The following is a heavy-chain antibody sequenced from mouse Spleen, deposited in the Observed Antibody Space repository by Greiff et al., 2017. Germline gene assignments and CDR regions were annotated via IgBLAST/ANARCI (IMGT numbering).Heavy chain of an antibody. CDR3: ARGSYYYGSSRYWYFDV. CDR1: GFTFSDYY. Sequence: EVQLVESEGGLVQPGSSMKLSCTASGFTFSDYYMAWVRQVPEKGLEWVANINYDGSSTYYLDSLKSRFIISRDNAKNILYLQMSSLKSEDTATYYCARGSYYYGSSRYWYFDVWGAGTTVTVSS. CDR2: INYDGSST. J-gene: IGHJ1*01. D-gene: IGHD1-1*01. V-gene: IGHV5-16*01.